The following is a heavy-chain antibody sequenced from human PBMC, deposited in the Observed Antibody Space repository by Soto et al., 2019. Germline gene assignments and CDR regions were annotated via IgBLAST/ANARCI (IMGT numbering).Heavy chain of an antibody. V-gene: IGHV1-69*06. D-gene: IGHD2-15*01. CDR1: RDTVRNSV. J-gene: IGHJ4*02. Sequence: SVEVGCEACRDTVRNSVVAGVRQTPGQGLEWMGGISPLFSTSNYAQRFQGRVTITAEKSTTTVHMELSSLTSEDTAVYYCARDRYCSGDTCYPLDYWGQGTLVTVSS. CDR3: ARDRYCSGDTCYPLDY. CDR2: ISPLFSTS.